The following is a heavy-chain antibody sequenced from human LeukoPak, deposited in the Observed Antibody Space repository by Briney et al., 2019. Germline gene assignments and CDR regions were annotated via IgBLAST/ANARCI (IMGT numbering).Heavy chain of an antibody. Sequence: SETLSLTCTFSGGSISRSSYYWGWIRQPLGKGLEWITTVYYSGTTYYNSYLKSRVTISVDTSKNQFSLKLTSVTAADTAVYYCARGQLRVAFDIWGQGTMVTVSS. D-gene: IGHD4-17*01. CDR2: VYYSGTT. CDR3: ARGQLRVAFDI. V-gene: IGHV4-39*07. J-gene: IGHJ3*02. CDR1: GGSISRSSYY.